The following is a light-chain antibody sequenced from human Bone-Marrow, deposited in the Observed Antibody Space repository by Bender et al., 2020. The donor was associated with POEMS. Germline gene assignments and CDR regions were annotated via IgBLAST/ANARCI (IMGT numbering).Light chain of an antibody. J-gene: IGLJ3*02. CDR2: EGN. CDR1: SSDIGYYNY. V-gene: IGLV2-8*01. CDR3: SSYVRSSTQV. Sequence: QSALTQPPSASGSPGQSVTISCTGSSSDIGYYNYVSWYQQHPGKAPKLIIYEGNGRPSGVADRFSGSKSGNTASLTISGLQADDEAEYYCSSYVRSSTQVFGGGTKLSVL.